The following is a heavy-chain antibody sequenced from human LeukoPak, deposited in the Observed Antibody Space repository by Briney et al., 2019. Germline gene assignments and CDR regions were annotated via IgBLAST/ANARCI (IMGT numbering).Heavy chain of an antibody. Sequence: SEALSLTCAVYGGSFSGYYWSWIRQPPGKGLEWIGEINHSGSTNYNPSLKSRVTISVDTSKNQFSLNLSSVTAADTAVYYCASTGAHYDFWSGYYKTFDYWGQGTLVTVSS. CDR1: GGSFSGYY. D-gene: IGHD3-3*01. J-gene: IGHJ4*02. V-gene: IGHV4-34*01. CDR3: ASTGAHYDFWSGYYKTFDY. CDR2: INHSGST.